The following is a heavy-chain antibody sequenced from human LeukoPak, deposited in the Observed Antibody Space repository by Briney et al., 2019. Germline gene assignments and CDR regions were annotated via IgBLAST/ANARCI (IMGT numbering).Heavy chain of an antibody. Sequence: PSETLSLTCTVPGGSISSYYWSWIRQPPGKGLEWIGYIYYSGSTNYNPSLKSRVTISVDTSKNQFSLKLSSVTAADTAVYYCARDLYPYGDYPDAFDIWGRGTMVTVSP. V-gene: IGHV4-59*01. D-gene: IGHD4-17*01. CDR1: GGSISSYY. CDR3: ARDLYPYGDYPDAFDI. CDR2: IYYSGST. J-gene: IGHJ3*02.